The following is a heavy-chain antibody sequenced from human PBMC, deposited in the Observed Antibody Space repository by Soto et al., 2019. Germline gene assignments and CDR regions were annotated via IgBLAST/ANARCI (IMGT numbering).Heavy chain of an antibody. V-gene: IGHV3-23*01. CDR2: ISGSGANT. D-gene: IGHD5-18*01. Sequence: EVQLLESGGGLVQPGGSLRLSCAASGFTFSSYAMSWVRQAPGKGLEWVSAISGSGANTYDADSVKGRFTISRDNSKNTLYLQMNSLRAEDTAVYYCAKSRIQLWTAFDYWGQGTLVTVSS. CDR3: AKSRIQLWTAFDY. CDR1: GFTFSSYA. J-gene: IGHJ4*02.